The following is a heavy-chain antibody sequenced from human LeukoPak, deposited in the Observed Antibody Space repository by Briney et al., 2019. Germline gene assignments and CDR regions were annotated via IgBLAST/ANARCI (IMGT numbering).Heavy chain of an antibody. CDR3: ARTAETIYYYDSSGYEPTFDY. Sequence: ASVKVSCKASGGTFSSYAISWVRQAPGQGLEWMGGIIPIFGAANYAQKFQGRVTITTDESTSTAYMELSSLRSEDTAVYYCARTAETIYYYDSSGYEPTFDYWGQGTLVTVSS. V-gene: IGHV1-69*05. D-gene: IGHD3-22*01. J-gene: IGHJ4*02. CDR2: IIPIFGAA. CDR1: GGTFSSYA.